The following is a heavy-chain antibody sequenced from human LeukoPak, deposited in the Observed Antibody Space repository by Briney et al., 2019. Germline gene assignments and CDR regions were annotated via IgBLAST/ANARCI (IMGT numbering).Heavy chain of an antibody. CDR2: IIPIFGTA. CDR1: GGTFSSYA. V-gene: IGHV1-69*05. J-gene: IGHJ6*03. Sequence: ASVKVSCKASGGTFSSYAISWVRQAPGQGLEWMGGIIPIFGTANYAQKFQGRVTITTDESTSTAYVELSSLRSEDTAVYYCARGRLLWFGESTTNYYYYMDVWGKGTTVTVSS. CDR3: ARGRLLWFGESTTNYYYYMDV. D-gene: IGHD3-10*01.